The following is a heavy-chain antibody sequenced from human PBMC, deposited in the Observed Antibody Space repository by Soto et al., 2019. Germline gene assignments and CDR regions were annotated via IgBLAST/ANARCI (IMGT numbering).Heavy chain of an antibody. CDR1: GYTFTSYY. Sequence: ASVKVSSKASGYTFTSYYMHWVRQSPGQVLEWMGIINPSGGSTSYAQKFQGRVTMTRDTSTSTVYMELSSLRSEDTAVYYCARVYSGFVLPYYYYGMDVWGQGTTVTVSS. V-gene: IGHV1-46*01. D-gene: IGHD3-10*01. J-gene: IGHJ6*02. CDR2: INPSGGST. CDR3: ARVYSGFVLPYYYYGMDV.